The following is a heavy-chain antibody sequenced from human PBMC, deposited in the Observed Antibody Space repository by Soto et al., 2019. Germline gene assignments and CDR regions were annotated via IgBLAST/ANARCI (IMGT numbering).Heavy chain of an antibody. CDR3: ARPRRVLSGYYYYGMDV. D-gene: IGHD6-13*01. J-gene: IGHJ6*02. CDR1: GYSFTSYW. Sequence: PGESLKISRKGSGYSFTSYWISWVRQMPGKGLEWMGRIDPSDSYTNYSPSFQGHVTISADKSISTAYLQWSSLKASDTAMYYCARPRRVLSGYYYYGMDVWGQGTTVTVSS. V-gene: IGHV5-10-1*01. CDR2: IDPSDSYT.